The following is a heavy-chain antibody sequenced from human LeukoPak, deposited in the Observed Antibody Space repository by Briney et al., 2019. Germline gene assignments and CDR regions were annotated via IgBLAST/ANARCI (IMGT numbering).Heavy chain of an antibody. D-gene: IGHD4-23*01. Sequence: GGSLRLSCAASGFTFVSYGMHWVRQAPGKGLEWLTFIRYDGSDKDYADSVKGRFTISRDKSKNTFYLQMNSLRREDEAVDYYSKEAHFLYGGNRDYYFDQWGQGTLVTVSS. J-gene: IGHJ4*02. CDR1: GFTFVSYG. CDR3: SKEAHFLYGGNRDYYFDQ. V-gene: IGHV3-30*02. CDR2: IRYDGSDK.